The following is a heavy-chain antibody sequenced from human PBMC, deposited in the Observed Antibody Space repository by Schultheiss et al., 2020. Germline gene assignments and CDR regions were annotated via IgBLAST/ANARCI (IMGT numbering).Heavy chain of an antibody. CDR3: AKDGGDYGIDFDY. CDR1: GFTFDDYA. J-gene: IGHJ4*02. CDR2: ISWNSGSI. D-gene: IGHD4-17*01. V-gene: IGHV3-9*01. Sequence: SLRLSCAASGFTFDDYAMHWVRQAPGKGLEWVSGISWNSGSIGYADSVKGRFTISRDNAKNSLYLQMNSLRAEDTALYYCAKDGGDYGIDFDYWGQGTLVTVSS.